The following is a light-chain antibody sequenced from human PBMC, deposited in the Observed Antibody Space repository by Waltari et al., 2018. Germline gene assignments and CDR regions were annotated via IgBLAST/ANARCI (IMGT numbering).Light chain of an antibody. Sequence: EIVLTQSPGTLSLSPGERAALPCRASQSVSSSVLAWYQQKPGQAPRLLIYGASGRATGIPDRFSGSGSGTDFTLTISRLEPEDFAVYYCHQYGTSPYTFGQGTKLEIK. CDR1: QSVSSSV. V-gene: IGKV3-20*01. CDR3: HQYGTSPYT. CDR2: GAS. J-gene: IGKJ2*01.